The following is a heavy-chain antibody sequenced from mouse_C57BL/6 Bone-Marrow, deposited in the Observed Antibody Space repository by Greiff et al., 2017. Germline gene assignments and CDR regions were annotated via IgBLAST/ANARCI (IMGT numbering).Heavy chain of an antibody. J-gene: IGHJ2*01. Sequence: ESGPGLVKPSQSLSLTCSVTGYSITSGYYWNWIRQFPGNKLEWMGYISYDGSNNYNPSLKNRISITRDTSKNQFFLKLNSVTTEDTATYYCARGPYYFDYWGQGTTRTVSS. CDR3: ARGPYYFDY. CDR2: ISYDGSN. CDR1: GYSITSGYY. V-gene: IGHV3-6*01.